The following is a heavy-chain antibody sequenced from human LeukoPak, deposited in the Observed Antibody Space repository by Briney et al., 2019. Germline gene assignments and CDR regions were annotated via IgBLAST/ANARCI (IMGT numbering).Heavy chain of an antibody. CDR3: ARVRYRLAETYIDY. V-gene: IGHV1-2*02. CDR2: INPNSGDT. Sequence: ASVKVSCKASGYTFTGYYMHWVRQAPGHGLEWMGWINPNSGDTNYAQKFQGRVTMTRDTSISTAYMKLSRLRSDDTAVYYCARVRYRLAETYIDYWGQGTLVTVSS. CDR1: GYTFTGYY. J-gene: IGHJ4*02. D-gene: IGHD3-16*01.